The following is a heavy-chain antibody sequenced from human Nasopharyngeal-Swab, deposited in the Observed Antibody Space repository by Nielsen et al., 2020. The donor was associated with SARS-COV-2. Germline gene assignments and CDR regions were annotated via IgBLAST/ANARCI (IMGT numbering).Heavy chain of an antibody. CDR2: IYYSGST. V-gene: IGHV4-39*01. J-gene: IGHJ3*02. CDR3: ATREVPAAMPLDAFDI. D-gene: IGHD2-2*01. Sequence: SETLSLTCAVYGGSFSSYYWGWIRQPPGKGLEWIGSIYYSGSTYYNPSLKSRVTISVDTSKNQFSLKLSSVTAADTAVYYCATREVPAAMPLDAFDIWGQGTMVTVSS. CDR1: GGSFSSYY.